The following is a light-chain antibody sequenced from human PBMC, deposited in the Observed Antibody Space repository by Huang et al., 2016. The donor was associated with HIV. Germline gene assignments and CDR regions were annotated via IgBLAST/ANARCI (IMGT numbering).Light chain of an antibody. CDR2: EVS. CDR3: MQSGHLPFT. CDR1: HSLLQSDGKMF. V-gene: IGKV2D-29*01. Sequence: DIMMTQTPLSLSVTPGQSASISCKSSHSLLQSDGKMFLYWFLQRPGQPPQLLIYEVSDRFSGVPDRVSGSGSATDFTLTISRVEAEDVGVYYCMQSGHLPFTFGPGTKVDI. J-gene: IGKJ3*01.